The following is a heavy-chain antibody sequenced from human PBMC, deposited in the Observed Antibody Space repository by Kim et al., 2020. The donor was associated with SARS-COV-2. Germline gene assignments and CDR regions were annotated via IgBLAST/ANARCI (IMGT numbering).Heavy chain of an antibody. J-gene: IGHJ4*02. CDR2: ISYDGSNK. D-gene: IGHD7-27*01. Sequence: GGSLRLSCAASGFTFSSSAMHWVRQAPGKGLEWVAVISYDGSNKSYADAVKGRFTISRDNSKNTLYLQMNSLRAEDAAVYYCARTGGGFFDYWGQGTLVTVSS. CDR1: GFTFSSSA. CDR3: ARTGGGFFDY. V-gene: IGHV3-30*04.